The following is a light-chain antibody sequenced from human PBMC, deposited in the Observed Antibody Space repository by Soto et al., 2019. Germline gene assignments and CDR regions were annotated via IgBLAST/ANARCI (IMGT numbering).Light chain of an antibody. CDR1: QTISSW. CDR2: TAS. V-gene: IGKV1-9*01. Sequence: DIQMTQSLSTLSGSVVDRVTITCRASQTISSWLAWYQQKPGKAPNLLIHTASTLQSGVPSRFSGSGSGTEFTLTISSLQPEDFATYYCQQRNSYPITCGQGTRREIK. J-gene: IGKJ5*01. CDR3: QQRNSYPIT.